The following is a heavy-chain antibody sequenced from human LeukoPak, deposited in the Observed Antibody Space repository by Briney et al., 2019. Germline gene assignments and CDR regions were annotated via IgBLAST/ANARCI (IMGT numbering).Heavy chain of an antibody. D-gene: IGHD5-12*01. CDR3: ARDQLAYSGYDTLFDY. J-gene: IGHJ4*02. CDR2: ISYDGSNK. V-gene: IGHV3-30*04. Sequence: GGSLRLSCAASGFTFNSYAIHWFRQAPGKGLEWVAVISYDGSNKYYADSVKGRFTISRDNSKNTLYLQLNSLRPEDTAVYYCARDQLAYSGYDTLFDYWGQGTLVTVSS. CDR1: GFTFNSYA.